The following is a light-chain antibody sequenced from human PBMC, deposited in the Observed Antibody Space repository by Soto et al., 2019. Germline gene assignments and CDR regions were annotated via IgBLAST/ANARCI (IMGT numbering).Light chain of an antibody. J-gene: IGLJ1*01. CDR1: SSDVGGYNR. CDR2: DVS. Sequence: SVLTQPHSVSGSPGQSVTISCTGTSSDVGGYNRVSWYQQYPGKAPKLMIYDVSKRLSGVPGRFSGSKSGTTASLTISGFQPEDEADYYCCSYAGSYTYVFGSGTKVTVL. V-gene: IGLV2-11*01. CDR3: CSYAGSYTYV.